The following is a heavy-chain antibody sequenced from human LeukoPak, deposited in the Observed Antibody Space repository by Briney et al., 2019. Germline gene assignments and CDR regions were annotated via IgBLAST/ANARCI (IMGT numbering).Heavy chain of an antibody. J-gene: IGHJ4*02. Sequence: ESGPTLVKPTQTLTLTRTFSGFSLSTSGVGVGWIRQPPGKALEWLALTYWNDDKRYSPSLKSRLTITKDTSKNQVVLTMTNMDPVDTATYYCARRLRYYYDSSGYSPGYFDYWGQGTLVTVSS. CDR1: GFSLSTSGVG. V-gene: IGHV2-5*01. D-gene: IGHD3-22*01. CDR2: TYWNDDK. CDR3: ARRLRYYYDSSGYSPGYFDY.